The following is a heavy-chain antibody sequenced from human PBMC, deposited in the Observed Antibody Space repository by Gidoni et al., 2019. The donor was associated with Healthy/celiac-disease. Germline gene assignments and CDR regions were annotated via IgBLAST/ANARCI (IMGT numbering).Heavy chain of an antibody. D-gene: IGHD2-2*01. Sequence: QVQLVQSGAEVQKPGSSVKVSFKASVYTFTVYYMHWGRQAPGQGLEWLGWINPNSGGTNYAQKFQGRVTMTRDTSISTAYMELRRLRSDETAVYYCARGDIVVVPAAMGGDYWGQGTLVTVSS. CDR2: INPNSGGT. V-gene: IGHV1-2*02. J-gene: IGHJ4*02. CDR1: VYTFTVYY. CDR3: ARGDIVVVPAAMGGDY.